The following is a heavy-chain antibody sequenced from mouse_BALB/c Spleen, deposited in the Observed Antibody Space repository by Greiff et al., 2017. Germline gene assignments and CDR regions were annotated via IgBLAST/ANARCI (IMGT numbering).Heavy chain of an antibody. D-gene: IGHD2-4*01. V-gene: IGHV1-77*01. Sequence: QVQLKQSGPELVKPGASVKMSCKASGYTFTDYVISWVKQRTGQGLEWIGEIYPGSGSTYYNEKFKGKATLTADKSSNTAYMQLSSLTSEDSAVYFCAREGYDYDEGFAYWGQGTLVTVSA. J-gene: IGHJ3*01. CDR3: AREGYDYDEGFAY. CDR1: GYTFTDYV. CDR2: IYPGSGST.